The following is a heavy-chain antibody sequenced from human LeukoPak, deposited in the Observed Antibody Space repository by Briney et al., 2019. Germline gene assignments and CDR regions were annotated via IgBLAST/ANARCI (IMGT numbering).Heavy chain of an antibody. V-gene: IGHV3-74*01. CDR2: INSDESST. CDR3: ARVKGELNFDY. D-gene: IGHD1-26*01. Sequence: GGSLRLSCAASGFTFSSYWMHWVRQAPGKGLVWVSRINSDESSTTYADSVKGRSTISRDNAKNTLYLQMNSLRAEDTAVYYCARVKGELNFDYWGQGTLVTVSS. CDR1: GFTFSSYW. J-gene: IGHJ4*02.